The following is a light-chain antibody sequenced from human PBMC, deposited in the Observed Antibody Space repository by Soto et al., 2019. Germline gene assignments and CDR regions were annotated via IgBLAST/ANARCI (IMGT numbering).Light chain of an antibody. CDR2: GAS. CDR3: QQYNKWPPWT. CDR1: QSVSRN. J-gene: IGKJ1*01. Sequence: EIMLTQSPATLSVSLGERATLSCRASQSVSRNLAWYQQKPDQAPRLLIYGASTRATGIPARFSGSGSGTEFNLTIRRLKSEDLDLSYCQQYNKWPPWTFGTGTKVDIK. V-gene: IGKV3-15*01.